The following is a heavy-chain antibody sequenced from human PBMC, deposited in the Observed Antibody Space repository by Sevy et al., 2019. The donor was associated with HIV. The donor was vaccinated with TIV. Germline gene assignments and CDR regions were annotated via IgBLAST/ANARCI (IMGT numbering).Heavy chain of an antibody. J-gene: IGHJ4*02. V-gene: IGHV3-15*01. CDR1: GFTFSNAW. Sequence: GGSLRLSCAASGFTFSNAWMSWVRQAPGKGLEWVGRIKSKTDGGTTDYAAPVKGRFTISRDDSKNTLYLQMNSLKTEDPAVYHCTTLDRPGYSYAYFDYWGQGTLVTVSS. CDR2: IKSKTDGGTT. CDR3: TTLDRPGYSYAYFDY. D-gene: IGHD5-18*01.